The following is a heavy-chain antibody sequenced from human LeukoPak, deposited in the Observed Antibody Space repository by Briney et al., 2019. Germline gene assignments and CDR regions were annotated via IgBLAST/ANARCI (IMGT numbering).Heavy chain of an antibody. CDR3: ARLPLRSIAVGYYGMDV. V-gene: IGHV1-69*13. D-gene: IGHD6-6*01. CDR2: IISIFGTA. Sequence: GASVKVSCKASGYTFTSYGISWVRQAPGQGLEWMGGIISIFGTANYAQKFQGRVTITADESTSTAYMELSSLRSEDTAVYYCARLPLRSIAVGYYGMDVWGQGTTVTVSS. CDR1: GYTFTSYG. J-gene: IGHJ6*02.